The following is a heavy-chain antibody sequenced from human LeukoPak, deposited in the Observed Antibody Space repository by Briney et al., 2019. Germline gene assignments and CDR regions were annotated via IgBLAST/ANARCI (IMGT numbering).Heavy chain of an antibody. CDR2: ISGSGGST. V-gene: IGHV3-23*01. Sequence: GGSLRLSCAASGFTFSSYAMSWVRQVPGKGLEWVSGISGSGGSTYYADSVKGRFTISRDNSKNTLYVQMNSLRAEDTAVYYCAKNLRYFANWYFDLWGRGTLVTVSS. D-gene: IGHD3-9*01. CDR1: GFTFSSYA. CDR3: AKNLRYFANWYFDL. J-gene: IGHJ2*01.